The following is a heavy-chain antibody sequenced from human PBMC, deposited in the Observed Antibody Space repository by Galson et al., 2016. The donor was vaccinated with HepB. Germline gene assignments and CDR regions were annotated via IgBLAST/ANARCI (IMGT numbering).Heavy chain of an antibody. CDR1: GFTFSQFA. Sequence: SLRLSCAGSGFTFSQFAVHWVRHAPGKGLEWVAVISYDGTKKYYTDSVKGRFTVTRDDSKNTLYLHMNTLRPEDTAVYYCAREQKYSGDDFYYAMDVWGEGATVTVSS. D-gene: IGHD2-21*01. CDR2: ISYDGTKK. CDR3: AREQKYSGDDFYYAMDV. J-gene: IGHJ6*04. V-gene: IGHV3-30-3*01.